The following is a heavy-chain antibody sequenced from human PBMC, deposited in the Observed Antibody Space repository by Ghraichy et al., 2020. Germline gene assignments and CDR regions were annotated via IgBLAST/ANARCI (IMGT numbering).Heavy chain of an antibody. V-gene: IGHV3-23*01. CDR3: ANSGGVSVLLPY. Sequence: GESLNISCAASGFTFSNYAMTWVRQAPGKGLEWVSAISGSGDYTYYADSVKGRFTISRDNSKSTLYLQMNSLRVEDTAVYYCANSGGVSVLLPYWGQGALVTVSS. D-gene: IGHD3-16*02. CDR2: ISGSGDYT. J-gene: IGHJ4*02. CDR1: GFTFSNYA.